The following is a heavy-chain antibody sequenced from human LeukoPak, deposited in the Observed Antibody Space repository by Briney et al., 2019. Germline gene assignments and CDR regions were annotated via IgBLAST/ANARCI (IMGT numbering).Heavy chain of an antibody. CDR2: IYYSGST. D-gene: IGHD3-3*01. CDR1: GGSISSYY. CDR3: ARARNYDFWSGYLFDP. Sequence: PSETLSLTCTVSGGSISSYYWSWIRQPPGKGLEWIGYIYYSGSTNYNPSLKSRVTISVDTSKNQFSLKLSSVTAADTAVYYCARARNYDFWSGYLFDPWGQGTLATVSS. J-gene: IGHJ5*02. V-gene: IGHV4-59*01.